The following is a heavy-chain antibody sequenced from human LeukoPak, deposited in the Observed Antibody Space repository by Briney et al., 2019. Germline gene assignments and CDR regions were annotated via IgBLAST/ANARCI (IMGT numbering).Heavy chain of an antibody. Sequence: GESLKISCEGSGYTFTSYWIAWVRQMPGKGLEWMGIIYPGDSDTRYSPSFQGQVTISADKSISTAYLQWSSLKASDTAIYYCARQMTYSSGWAALYYFDYWGQGTLVTVSS. CDR2: IYPGDSDT. D-gene: IGHD6-19*01. V-gene: IGHV5-51*01. CDR3: ARQMTYSSGWAALYYFDY. CDR1: GYTFTSYW. J-gene: IGHJ4*02.